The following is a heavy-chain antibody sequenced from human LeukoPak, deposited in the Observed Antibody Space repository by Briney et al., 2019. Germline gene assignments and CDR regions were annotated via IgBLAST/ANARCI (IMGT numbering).Heavy chain of an antibody. V-gene: IGHV3-30-3*01. CDR1: GFTFSSYA. D-gene: IGHD3-10*01. CDR2: ISYDGSNK. Sequence: GRSLRLSCAASGFTFSSYAMHWVRQAPGKGLEWVAVISYDGSNKYYADSVKGRFTISRDNSKNTLYLQMNSLRAGDTAVYYCARDRAGTRVPDYWGQGTLVTVSS. J-gene: IGHJ4*02. CDR3: ARDRAGTRVPDY.